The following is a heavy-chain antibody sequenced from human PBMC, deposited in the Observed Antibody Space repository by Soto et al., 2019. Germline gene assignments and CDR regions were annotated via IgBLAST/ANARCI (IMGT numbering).Heavy chain of an antibody. J-gene: IGHJ4*02. CDR1: GNTFSNYA. CDR3: ASEGGGGG. D-gene: IGHD3-16*01. V-gene: IGHV1-69*01. CDR2: TIPPYGTT. Sequence: QVQLVQSGAELKKPGSSVKVSCKASGNTFSNYAISWVRQAPGQGLEWMGGTIPPYGTTNYAREFQDRIKLTADESTSTVYMELSSLRSEDTAVYYCASEGGGGGGGQGTLVTVSS.